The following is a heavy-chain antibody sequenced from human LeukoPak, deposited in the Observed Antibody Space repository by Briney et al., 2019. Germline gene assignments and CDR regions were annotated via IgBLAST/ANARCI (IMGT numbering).Heavy chain of an antibody. CDR1: GFTFSNYT. CDR3: AKDLYYGSGSYPDY. Sequence: GGSLRLSCAASGFTFSNYTMNWVRQAPGKGLEWVSCITTSSSYIYYADSVKGRFTISRDNAKNSLYLQMNSLRAEDTAVYYCAKDLYYGSGSYPDYWGQGTLVTVSS. D-gene: IGHD3-10*01. CDR2: ITTSSSYI. V-gene: IGHV3-21*01. J-gene: IGHJ4*02.